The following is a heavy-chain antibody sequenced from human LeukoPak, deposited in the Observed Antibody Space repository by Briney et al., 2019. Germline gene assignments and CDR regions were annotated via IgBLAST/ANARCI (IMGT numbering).Heavy chain of an antibody. CDR3: AKSRRSESEYGDFDQ. J-gene: IGHJ4*02. Sequence: GGSLRLSCVVSVFTLEEYSMHCLRQAPGKGLVWVSLIREDGCTTLYVDSVKGRFAIPRHNRRSTVYLHMNSLRSEHGAVYFCAKSRRSESEYGDFDQGGKGTLVTVP. D-gene: IGHD3-3*01. V-gene: IGHV3-43*02. CDR1: VFTLEEYS. CDR2: IREDGCTT.